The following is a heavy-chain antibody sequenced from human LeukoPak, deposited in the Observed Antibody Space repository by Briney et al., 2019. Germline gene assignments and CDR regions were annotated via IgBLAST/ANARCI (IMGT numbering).Heavy chain of an antibody. CDR1: GYTFTSYG. Sequence: ASVKVSCKASGYTFTSYGISWLRQAPGQGLEWMGWISSYNGNTNYAQELQGRVTMTTDTSTSTAYMELRSLRSDDTAVYYCAREYCSSTSCYLDGMDVWGQGTTVTVSS. J-gene: IGHJ6*02. D-gene: IGHD2-2*01. V-gene: IGHV1-18*01. CDR2: ISSYNGNT. CDR3: AREYCSSTSCYLDGMDV.